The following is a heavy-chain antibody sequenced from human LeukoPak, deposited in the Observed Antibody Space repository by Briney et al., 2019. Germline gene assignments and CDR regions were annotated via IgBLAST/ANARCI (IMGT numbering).Heavy chain of an antibody. V-gene: IGHV1-2*02. CDR2: INPNSGDT. Sequence: ASVKVSCKASGYTFSGYQIHWVRLAPGQGLEWMGWINPNSGDTKYAQKFQGRVTMTSDTSTSTVYMELSRLSSDDTAVYSCARGAVSGTYRYLYWGQGTLVTVSS. CDR3: ARGAVSGTYRYLY. CDR1: GYTFSGYQ. J-gene: IGHJ4*02. D-gene: IGHD3-16*02.